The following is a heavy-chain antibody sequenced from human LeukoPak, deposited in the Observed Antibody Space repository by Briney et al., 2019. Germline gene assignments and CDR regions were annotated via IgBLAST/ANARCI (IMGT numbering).Heavy chain of an antibody. Sequence: GGSLRLSCAASGFTFSTYEMNWVRQAPGKGLEWLSYIIGDGTTTQYADSVTDRFTISRDNDKNSLYLQMNSLRADDTAVYYCVRDRGGTYSGDNLFDPWGQGTLVTVSS. CDR2: IIGDGTTT. V-gene: IGHV3-48*03. J-gene: IGHJ5*02. CDR3: VRDRGGTYSGDNLFDP. D-gene: IGHD1/OR15-1a*01. CDR1: GFTFSTYE.